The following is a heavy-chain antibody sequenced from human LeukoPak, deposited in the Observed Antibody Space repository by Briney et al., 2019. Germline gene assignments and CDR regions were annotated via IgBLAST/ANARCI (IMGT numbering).Heavy chain of an antibody. CDR1: GYIFINYW. D-gene: IGHD6-19*01. V-gene: IGHV5-51*01. CDR2: IYPGDSET. J-gene: IGHJ4*02. Sequence: GESLKISCKGSGYIFINYWIGWVRQMPEKGLEWTGVIYPGDSETRYSPSFRGQVTISADKSINTAYLQWSSLKASDTAMYYCARGRISVAGTSLLDYWGQGTLVAVSS. CDR3: ARGRISVAGTSLLDY.